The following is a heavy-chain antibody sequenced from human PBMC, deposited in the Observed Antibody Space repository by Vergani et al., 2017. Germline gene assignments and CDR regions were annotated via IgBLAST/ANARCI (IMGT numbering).Heavy chain of an antibody. CDR3: ARLTICGASDGGY. CDR2: ISYSGST. Sequence: QLQLPESGPGLVKPSETLSLPCTVSGGSLSSSSYYWGWFRQPPGKGLEWLGSISYSGSTYYNPSLKSRVPISVDTSKNQFSLKLSSVTAADTAVYYCARLTICGASDGGYWGQGTLVTVSS. CDR1: GGSLSSSSYY. J-gene: IGHJ4*02. V-gene: IGHV4-39*01. D-gene: IGHD3-3*01.